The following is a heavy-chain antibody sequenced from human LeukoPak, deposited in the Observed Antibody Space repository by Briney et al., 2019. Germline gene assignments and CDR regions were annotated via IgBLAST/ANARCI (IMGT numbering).Heavy chain of an antibody. J-gene: IGHJ4*02. V-gene: IGHV4-59*08. D-gene: IGHD2-2*01. CDR2: IYYSGST. Sequence: SETLSLTCTVSGGSISSYYWSWIRQPPGKGLEWIGYIYYSGSTYYNPSLKSRVTISVDTSKNQFSLKLSSVTAADTAVYYCARGGHSYCSSTSCSGYWGQGTLVTVSS. CDR1: GGSISSYY. CDR3: ARGGHSYCSSTSCSGY.